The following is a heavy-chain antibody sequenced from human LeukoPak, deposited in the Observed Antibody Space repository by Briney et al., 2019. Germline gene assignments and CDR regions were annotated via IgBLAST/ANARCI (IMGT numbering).Heavy chain of an antibody. D-gene: IGHD3-16*02. J-gene: IGHJ4*02. CDR1: GFTFSSYA. CDR2: ISGSGGST. Sequence: GGSLRLSCAASGFTFSSYAMSWVRQAPGKGLEWVSAISGSGGSTYYADSVKGRFTISRDNSKNTLYLQMNSLRAEDTAVYYCAKDHYDYVWGSYRADYWGQGTLVTVSS. CDR3: AKDHYDYVWGSYRADY. V-gene: IGHV3-23*01.